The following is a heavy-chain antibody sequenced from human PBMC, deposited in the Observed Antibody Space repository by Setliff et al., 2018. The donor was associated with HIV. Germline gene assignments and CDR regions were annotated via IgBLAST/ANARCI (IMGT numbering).Heavy chain of an antibody. Sequence: GGSLRLSCAASGFTFGDHPMGWFRQAPGKGLEWVSFIRTKNYRGTTEYAASVKGRFTISRDDSKSVAYLQMNSLKTDDTALYYCARDPYGYSWGQGTLVTVS. CDR3: ARDPYGYS. D-gene: IGHD3-10*01. CDR1: GFTFGDHP. CDR2: IRTKNYRGTT. J-gene: IGHJ4*02. V-gene: IGHV3-49*03.